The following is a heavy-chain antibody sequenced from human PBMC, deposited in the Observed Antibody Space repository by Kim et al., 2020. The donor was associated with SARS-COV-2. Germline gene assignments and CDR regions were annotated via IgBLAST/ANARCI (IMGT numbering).Heavy chain of an antibody. J-gene: IGHJ4*02. Sequence: GGSLRLSCGASGFSLNNYCMHWVRQTPGKGLEWVAVLKYDGSEDYYADSVRGRFTFSRDNSRGTLYLQMNSLRSDDTGVYYCVRENWGSYDYWGQGTLVTVSS. CDR3: VRENWGSYDY. CDR2: LKYDGSED. CDR1: GFSLNNYC. V-gene: IGHV3-33*08. D-gene: IGHD1-26*01.